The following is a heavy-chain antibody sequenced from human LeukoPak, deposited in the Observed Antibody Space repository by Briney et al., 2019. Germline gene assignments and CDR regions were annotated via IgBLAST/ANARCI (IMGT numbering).Heavy chain of an antibody. Sequence: PSQTLSLTCTVSGGSISSYYWSWIRQPPGKGLEWIGYIYYSGSTNYNPSLKSRVTISVDTSKNQFSLKLSSVTAADTAVYYCARSSAMAIGFDYWGRGTLVTVSS. CDR3: ARSSAMAIGFDY. CDR1: GGSISSYY. CDR2: IYYSGST. V-gene: IGHV4-59*01. D-gene: IGHD5-18*01. J-gene: IGHJ4*02.